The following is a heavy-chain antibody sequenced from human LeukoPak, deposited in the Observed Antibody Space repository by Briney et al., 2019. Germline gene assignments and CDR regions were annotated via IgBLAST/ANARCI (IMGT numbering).Heavy chain of an antibody. V-gene: IGHV3-48*01. D-gene: IGHD5-24*01. Sequence: GGSLRLSCAASGFTFSSYSMNWVRQAPGKGLEWVSYISSSSSTIYYADSVKGRFTISRDNAKNSLYLQMNSLRAEDTAVYYCARKLESRRDGYKGWGQGTPVTVSS. J-gene: IGHJ4*02. CDR2: ISSSSSTI. CDR3: ARKLESRRDGYKG. CDR1: GFTFSSYS.